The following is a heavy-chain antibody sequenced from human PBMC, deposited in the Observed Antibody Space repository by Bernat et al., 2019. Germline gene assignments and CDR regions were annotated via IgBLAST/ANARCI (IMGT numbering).Heavy chain of an antibody. CDR3: ASLYCSSTSCYDY. CDR1: GFTSSNYW. J-gene: IGHJ4*02. Sequence: EVQLVESGGGLVQPGGSLRLSCAASGFTSSNYWIHWVRQAPGKGLVSVSRINSDASTTNYADSVKDRFTISRDNAKNMVYLEMNSLRAEDTAVYYCASLYCSSTSCYDYWGQGTLVTVSS. V-gene: IGHV3-74*01. D-gene: IGHD2-2*01. CDR2: INSDASTT.